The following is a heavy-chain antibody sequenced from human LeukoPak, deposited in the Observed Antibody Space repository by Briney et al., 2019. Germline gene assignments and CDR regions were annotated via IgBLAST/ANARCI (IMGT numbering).Heavy chain of an antibody. CDR2: ISGIGYST. CDR3: APTEGPYYSDSSGYYYGY. D-gene: IGHD3-22*01. V-gene: IGHV3-23*01. CDR1: GFTFSSYS. J-gene: IGHJ4*02. Sequence: GGSLRLSCAASGFTFSSYSMSWVRQAPGKGLEWVSGISGIGYSTYSADSVKGRFTISRDNSKNTLYLQMNSLRAEDTAVYYCAPTEGPYYSDSSGYYYGYWGQGTLVTVSS.